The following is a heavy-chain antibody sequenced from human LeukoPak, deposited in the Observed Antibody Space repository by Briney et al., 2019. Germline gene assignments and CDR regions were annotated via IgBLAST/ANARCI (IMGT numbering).Heavy chain of an antibody. J-gene: IGHJ4*02. Sequence: SETLSLTCTVSGGSINSYYWSWIRQLPGKGLEWIGYIYYSGSTNYNPSLKSRVTISVDTSKNQFSLKLSSVTAADTAVYYCARRPYSSSSHDYWGQGTLVTVSS. V-gene: IGHV4-59*01. CDR1: GGSINSYY. CDR2: IYYSGST. CDR3: ARRPYSSSSHDY. D-gene: IGHD6-13*01.